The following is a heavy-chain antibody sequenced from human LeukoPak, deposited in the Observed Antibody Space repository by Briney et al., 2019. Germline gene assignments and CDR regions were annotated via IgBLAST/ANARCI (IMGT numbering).Heavy chain of an antibody. CDR3: ARDGPGELRSWFDP. Sequence: SETLSLTCTVSGGSISSGGYYWSWIRQHPGKGLEWIGYIYYSGSTYYNPSLKSRVTISVDTSKNQFSLKLSSVTAVDTAVYYCARDGPGELRSWFDPWGQGTLVTVSS. V-gene: IGHV4-31*03. J-gene: IGHJ5*02. CDR1: GGSISSGGYY. D-gene: IGHD1-7*01. CDR2: IYYSGST.